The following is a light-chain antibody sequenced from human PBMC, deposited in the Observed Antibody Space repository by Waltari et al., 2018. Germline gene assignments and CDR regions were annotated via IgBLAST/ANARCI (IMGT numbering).Light chain of an antibody. CDR2: GAS. CDR3: QQHGNSPSPT. V-gene: IGKV3-20*01. CDR1: QSVSSNS. J-gene: IGKJ4*01. Sequence: EIVLTQSPGTLSLSPGERATLSCRASQSVSSNSLAWYQQTYGQAPRLLIYGASSRATGIPDRFSGSGSGTDFTLTISRLEPEDFAVYYCQQHGNSPSPTFGGGTKVEIK.